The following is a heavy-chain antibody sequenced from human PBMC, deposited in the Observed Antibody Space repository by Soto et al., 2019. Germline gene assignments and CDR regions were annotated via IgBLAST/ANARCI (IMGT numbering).Heavy chain of an antibody. Sequence: QVQLVQSWAEVKKPGSSVKVSCKGSGGNRYTITWVRQAPGQGLEWMGRIIPMFGIATYAQNFQGRVTISADKSTSTAYMELSSLRSEDTAVYYCARDSGRSDVVPAAISAMDVWGQGTTVTVSS. J-gene: IGHJ6*02. CDR2: IIPMFGIA. CDR3: ARDSGRSDVVPAAISAMDV. V-gene: IGHV1-69*08. D-gene: IGHD2-2*01. CDR1: GGNRYT.